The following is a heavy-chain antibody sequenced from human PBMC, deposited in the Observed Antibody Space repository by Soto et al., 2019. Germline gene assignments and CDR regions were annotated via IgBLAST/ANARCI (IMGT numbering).Heavy chain of an antibody. D-gene: IGHD6-6*01. J-gene: IGHJ6*03. V-gene: IGHV4-59*08. CDR1: GGSSSNFD. Sequence: SETLPLTYTVSGGSSSNFDGSWIRQPPGKGLGWVGYVYYTGSTGYNPSLKRRVTFSADSSRGQSSLRLNSVPAADTAVYYCARVRQLVGYFYYYLDVWGNGTTVTVSS. CDR2: VYYTGST. CDR3: ARVRQLVGYFYYYLDV.